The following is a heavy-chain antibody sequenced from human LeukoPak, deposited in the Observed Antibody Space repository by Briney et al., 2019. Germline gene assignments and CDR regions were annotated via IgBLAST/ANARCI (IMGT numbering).Heavy chain of an antibody. D-gene: IGHD3-9*01. CDR3: ARGPVLRYFAPLTNWFDP. V-gene: IGHV1-8*01. J-gene: IGHJ5*02. CDR1: GYTFTNYD. CDR2: MNPNSGNT. Sequence: ASVKVSCKASGYTFTNYDINWVRQATGQGLEWMGWMNPNSGNTGYAQKFQGRVTMTRNTSISTAYMELSSLRSEDTAVYYCARGPVLRYFAPLTNWFDPWGQGTLVTVSS.